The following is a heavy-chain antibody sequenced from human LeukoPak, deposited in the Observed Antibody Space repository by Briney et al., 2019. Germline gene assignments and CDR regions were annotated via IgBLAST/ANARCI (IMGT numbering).Heavy chain of an antibody. J-gene: IGHJ4*02. V-gene: IGHV4-59*11. CDR2: IYDTGGT. CDR3: ARGHYYDNSGDY. CDR1: GASISSHY. D-gene: IGHD3-22*01. Sequence: SETLSLTCTVSGASISSHYWSWIRQPPGKGLEWIGYIYDTGGTNYNPSLKSRVTISPDTSKNQSSLNLSSVTAADTAVYYCARGHYYDNSGDYRGQGILVTVSS.